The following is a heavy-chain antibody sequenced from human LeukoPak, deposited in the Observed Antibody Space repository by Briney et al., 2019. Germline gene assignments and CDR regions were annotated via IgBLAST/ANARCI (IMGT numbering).Heavy chain of an antibody. Sequence: SETPSLTCTVSGGSISSGSYYWSWIRQPAGTGLEWIGRIYTSGSTNYNPSLKSRVTISVDTSKNQFSLKLSSVTAADTAVYYCASDVDTAMAPSNWGQGTLVTVSS. CDR3: ASDVDTAMAPSN. CDR2: IYTSGST. D-gene: IGHD5-18*01. J-gene: IGHJ4*02. V-gene: IGHV4-61*02. CDR1: GGSISSGSYY.